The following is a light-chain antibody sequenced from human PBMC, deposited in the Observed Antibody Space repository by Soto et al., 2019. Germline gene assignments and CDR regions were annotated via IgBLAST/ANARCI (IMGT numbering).Light chain of an antibody. V-gene: IGKV3-20*01. Sequence: EIVLTQSPGTLSLSPGERATLSCRASQSVSSSHLAWYQQKPGQAPRLLIYSASSRATGIPDRFSGSGSGTDFSLTISRLEPEDFAVYYCQHYDSARWTFGLGTKVDIK. CDR1: QSVSSSH. J-gene: IGKJ1*01. CDR2: SAS. CDR3: QHYDSARWT.